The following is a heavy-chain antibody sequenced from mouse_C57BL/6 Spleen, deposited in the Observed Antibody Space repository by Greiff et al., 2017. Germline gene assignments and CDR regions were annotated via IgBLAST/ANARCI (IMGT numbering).Heavy chain of an antibody. CDR1: GYSITSGYY. CDR2: ISYDGSN. J-gene: IGHJ2*01. D-gene: IGHD2-4*01. CDR3: ARYYDYEGYFDY. Sequence: DVKLQESGPGLVKPSQSLSLTCSVTGYSITSGYYWNWIRQFPGNKLEWMGYISYDGSNNYNPSLKNRISITRDTSKNQFFLKLNSVTTEDTATYYCARYYDYEGYFDYWGQGTTLTVSS. V-gene: IGHV3-6*01.